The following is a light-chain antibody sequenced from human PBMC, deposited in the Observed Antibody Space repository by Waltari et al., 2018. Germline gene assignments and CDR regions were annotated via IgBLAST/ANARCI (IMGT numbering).Light chain of an antibody. CDR1: QSISSW. CDR2: RAS. J-gene: IGKJ1*01. V-gene: IGKV1-5*03. Sequence: DIQMTKSPSTLSASVGDRVTITCRASQSISSWLAWYQQKPGKAPKLLIYRASTLESGVPSRFSGSGSGTDFTLTISSLQPDDSATYYCQQYSAYSWTFGQGTKVEIK. CDR3: QQYSAYSWT.